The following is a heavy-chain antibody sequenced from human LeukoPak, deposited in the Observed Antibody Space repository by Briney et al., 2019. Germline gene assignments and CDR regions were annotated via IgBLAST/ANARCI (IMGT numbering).Heavy chain of an antibody. CDR1: GYSICSGYY. CDR3: AREGGYSGYLAKGELDY. V-gene: IGHV4-38-2*01. J-gene: IGHJ4*02. D-gene: IGHD5-12*01. CDR2: IYHSGST. Sequence: SETLPLTCAVSGYSICSGYYWGWIRQPPGKGLEWIGSIYHSGSTYYNPSLKSRVTISVDTSKNQFSLKLSSVTAADTAVCYCAREGGYSGYLAKGELDYWGQGTLVTVSS.